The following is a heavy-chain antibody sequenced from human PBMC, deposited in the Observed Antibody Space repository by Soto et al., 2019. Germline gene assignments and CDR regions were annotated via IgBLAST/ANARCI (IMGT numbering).Heavy chain of an antibody. CDR2: IWYDGSNK. J-gene: IGHJ1*01. Sequence: QVQLVESGGGVVQPGRSLRLSCAASGFTFSSYGMHWVRQAPGKGLEWVAVIWYDGSNKYYADSVKGRFTISRDNSKNTLYLQMNSLRAEDTAVYYCASGKGGFTTEEYFQHWGQGTLVTVSS. V-gene: IGHV3-33*01. CDR1: GFTFSSYG. CDR3: ASGKGGFTTEEYFQH. D-gene: IGHD3-22*01.